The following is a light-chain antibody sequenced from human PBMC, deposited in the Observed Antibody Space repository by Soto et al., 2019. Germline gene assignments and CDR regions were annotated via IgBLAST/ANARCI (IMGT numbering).Light chain of an antibody. CDR3: QQANSFPYT. CDR1: QGSSSW. V-gene: IGKV1-12*01. J-gene: IGKJ2*01. CDR2: AAS. Sequence: DIQMTQSPSSVSASVGDRVTITGRASQGSSSWLAWYQQKPGKDPKLLIYAASILQSGVPSRFSGRGSGTEFTLHIISLQPEDFATSYCQQANSFPYTFGQGTKLEI.